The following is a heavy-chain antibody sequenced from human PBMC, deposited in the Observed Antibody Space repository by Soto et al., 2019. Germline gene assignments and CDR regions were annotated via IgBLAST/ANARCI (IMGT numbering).Heavy chain of an antibody. CDR2: IYPGDSDT. J-gene: IGHJ6*02. Sequence: PGESLKISCKGSGYSFTSYWIGWVRQMPGKGLEWMGIIYPGDSDTRYSPSFQGQVTISADKSISTAYLQWSSLKASDTAMYYCARQRGYSGYDTGYGMDVWGQGTTVTVSS. D-gene: IGHD5-12*01. V-gene: IGHV5-51*01. CDR3: ARQRGYSGYDTGYGMDV. CDR1: GYSFTSYW.